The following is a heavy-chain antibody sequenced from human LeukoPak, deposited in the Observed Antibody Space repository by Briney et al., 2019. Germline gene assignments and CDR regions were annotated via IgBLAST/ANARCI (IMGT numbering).Heavy chain of an antibody. CDR1: RFTVSTYW. CDR2: IKHDGSQE. V-gene: IGHV3-7*01. CDR3: ARGVPYDSWSGPHYSDY. J-gene: IGHJ4*02. Sequence: GGSLRVSCAASRFTVSTYWMSWVRQAPGKGLEWVAHIKHDGSQEYYVDSVKGRFTISRDSAKNSLYLQMNSLRAEDTAVYYCARGVPYDSWSGPHYSDYWGQGTLVTVSS. D-gene: IGHD3-3*01.